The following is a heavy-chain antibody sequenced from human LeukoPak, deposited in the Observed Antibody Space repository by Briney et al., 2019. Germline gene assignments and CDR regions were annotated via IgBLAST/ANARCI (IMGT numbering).Heavy chain of an antibody. CDR3: ARESDPYSSSWFDY. CDR2: ISSSSSYI. V-gene: IGHV3-21*01. D-gene: IGHD6-13*01. J-gene: IGHJ4*02. CDR1: GFTFSSYS. Sequence: PGGSLRLSCAASGFTFSSYSMNWVRQAPGKGLEWVSSISSSSSYIYYADSVKGRFTISRDNAKNSLYLQMNSLRAEDTAVYYCARESDPYSSSWFDYWGQGTLVTVSS.